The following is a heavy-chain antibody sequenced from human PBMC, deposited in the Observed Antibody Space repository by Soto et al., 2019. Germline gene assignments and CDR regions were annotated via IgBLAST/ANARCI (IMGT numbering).Heavy chain of an antibody. D-gene: IGHD3-16*01. V-gene: IGHV3-7*01. CDR2: IDPEGSGK. CDR3: ASWGPNVWY. CDR1: AFSLRSFW. Sequence: EAQLVHSGGGLVQPGGSLRLSCEASAFSLRSFWMNWVRRSPRKGLGWVSNIDPEGSGKVYVDSVKGRFTDSRDNTENSVYLQMVRLRAEDTSVYYCASWGPNVWYWGQGRLVTVSS. J-gene: IGHJ4*02.